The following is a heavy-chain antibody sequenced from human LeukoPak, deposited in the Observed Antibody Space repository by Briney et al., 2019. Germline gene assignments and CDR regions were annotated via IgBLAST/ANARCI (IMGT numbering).Heavy chain of an antibody. CDR3: VRDLNWAFDY. CDR2: ICCSGSST. V-gene: IGHV3-23*05. D-gene: IGHD7-27*01. CDR1: GFTFSSHC. J-gene: IGHJ4*02. Sequence: GRSHTPARPASGFTFSSHCMSWARHAPRKWLEWVAAICCSGSSTYYADSVKGRFTISRDNSKNTLYLQMNSLRAEDTAVYYCVRDLNWAFDYWGQGALVTVSS.